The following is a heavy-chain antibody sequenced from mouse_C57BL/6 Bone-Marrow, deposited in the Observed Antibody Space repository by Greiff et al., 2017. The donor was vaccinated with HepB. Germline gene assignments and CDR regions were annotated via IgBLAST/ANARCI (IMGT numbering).Heavy chain of an antibody. D-gene: IGHD1-1*01. J-gene: IGHJ1*03. CDR3: AREDYYGSSSWYFDV. V-gene: IGHV1-54*01. CDR1: GYAFTNYL. CDR2: INPGSGGT. Sequence: QVQLQQSGAELVRPGTSVKVSCKASGYAFTNYLIEWVKQRPGQGLEWIGVINPGSGGTNYNEKFKGKATLTADKSSSTAYMQLSSLTSEDSAVYFCAREDYYGSSSWYFDVWGTGTTVTVSS.